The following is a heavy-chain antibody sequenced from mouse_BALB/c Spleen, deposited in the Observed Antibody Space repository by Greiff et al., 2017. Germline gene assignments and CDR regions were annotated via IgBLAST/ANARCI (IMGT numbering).Heavy chain of an antibody. CDR2: INPGSGGT. CDR3: ATTAPAWFAY. J-gene: IGHJ3*01. Sequence: LQESGAELVRPGTSVKVSCKASGYAFTNYLIEWVKQRPGQGLEWIGVINPGSGGTNYNEKFKGKATLTADKSSSTAYMQLSSLTSEDSAVYFCATTAPAWFAYWGQGTLVTVSA. V-gene: IGHV1-54*01. D-gene: IGHD1-2*01. CDR1: GYAFTNYL.